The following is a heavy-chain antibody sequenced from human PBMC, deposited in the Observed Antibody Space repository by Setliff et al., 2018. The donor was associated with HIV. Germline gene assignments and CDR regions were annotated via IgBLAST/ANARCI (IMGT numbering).Heavy chain of an antibody. CDR3: ARTEYFDFWSGPRGFDP. CDR2: IDPNSDDT. J-gene: IGHJ5*02. D-gene: IGHD3-3*01. V-gene: IGHV1-2*02. Sequence: ASVKVSCKTSGYTFTDYLIHWVRQAPGQGLEWMGWIDPNSDDTTYAQNFQGRVTMTIDTSVNTAYLELSRLRTDDTAVYYCARTEYFDFWSGPRGFDPWGQGTLVTVPQ. CDR1: GYTFTDYL.